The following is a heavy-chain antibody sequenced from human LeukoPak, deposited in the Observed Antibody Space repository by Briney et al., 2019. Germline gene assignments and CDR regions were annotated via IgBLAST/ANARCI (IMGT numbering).Heavy chain of an antibody. CDR1: GGSISSYY. V-gene: IGHV4-59*01. CDR2: IYYSGST. CDR3: ARDVQNYYYYYMDV. J-gene: IGHJ6*03. Sequence: SETLSLTCTVPGGSISSYYWSWIRQPPGKGLEWIGYIYYSGSTNYNPSLKSRVAISVDTSKNQFSLNLSSVTAADTAVYYCARDVQNYYYYYMDVWGKETTVTVSS.